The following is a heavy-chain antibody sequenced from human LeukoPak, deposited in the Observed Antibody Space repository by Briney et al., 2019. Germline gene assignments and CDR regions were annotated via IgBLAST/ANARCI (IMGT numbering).Heavy chain of an antibody. J-gene: IGHJ6*02. D-gene: IGHD6-13*01. CDR2: ISYDGSNK. Sequence: PGGSLRLSCAASGFTFSSYGMPWVRQAPGKGLEWVAVISYDGSNKYYADSVKGRFTISRDNSKNTLYLQMNSLRAEDTAVYYCAKDQQQLAPFYYYYGMDVWGQRTTVTVSS. CDR3: AKDQQQLAPFYYYYGMDV. CDR1: GFTFSSYG. V-gene: IGHV3-30*18.